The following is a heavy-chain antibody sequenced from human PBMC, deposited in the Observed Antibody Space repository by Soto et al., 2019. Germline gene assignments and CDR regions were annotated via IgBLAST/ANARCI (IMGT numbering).Heavy chain of an antibody. CDR3: ARDQYERDRGYFDY. CDR1: GFTVSSNY. CDR2: IYSGGST. D-gene: IGHD3-10*01. V-gene: IGHV3-66*01. Sequence: ESGGGLVQPGGSLRLSCAASGFTVSSNYMSWVRQAPGKGLEWVSVIYSGGSTYYADSVKGRFTISRDNSKNTLYLQMNSLRAEDTAVYYCARDQYERDRGYFDYWGQGTLVTVSS. J-gene: IGHJ4*02.